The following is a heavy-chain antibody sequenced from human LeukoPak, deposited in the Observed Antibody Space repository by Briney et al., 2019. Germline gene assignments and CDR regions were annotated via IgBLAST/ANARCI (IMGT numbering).Heavy chain of an antibody. CDR3: ARAAVRRRAFDY. V-gene: IGHV1-2*02. Sequence: ASVKVSCKASGYTFTSNYMHWVRQAPGQGLEWMGWINPNSGGTNYAQKFQGRVTMTRDTSISTAYMELSRLRSDDTAVYYCARAAVRRRAFDYWGQGTLVTVSS. J-gene: IGHJ4*02. D-gene: IGHD6-25*01. CDR2: INPNSGGT. CDR1: GYTFTSNY.